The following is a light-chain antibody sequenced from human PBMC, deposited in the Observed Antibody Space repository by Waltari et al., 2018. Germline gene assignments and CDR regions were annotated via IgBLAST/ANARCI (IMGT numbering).Light chain of an antibody. CDR3: CSNVGSSVF. CDR1: NSNVGRYNL. V-gene: IGLV2-23*03. J-gene: IGLJ2*01. CDR2: EGN. Sequence: QSALTQPASVSGSPGQSITISCTGINSNVGRYNLVSWYQKHPGKAPKLLIYEGNRRPSGVSNRFSGSKSDNTASLTLSGLQAEDEADYYCCSNVGSSVFFGGGTKLTVL.